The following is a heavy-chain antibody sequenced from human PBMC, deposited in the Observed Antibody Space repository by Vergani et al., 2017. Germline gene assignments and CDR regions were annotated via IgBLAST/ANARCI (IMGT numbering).Heavy chain of an antibody. J-gene: IGHJ4*02. V-gene: IGHV3-30*03. CDR1: GFTFSSYG. CDR3: ARDIPPGY. D-gene: IGHD2-2*02. Sequence: VQLVESGGGLVQPGGSLRLSCAASGFTFSSYGMHWVRQAPGKGLEWVAVISYDGSNKYYADSVKGRFTISRDNSKNTLYLQMNSLRAEDTAVYYCARDIPPGYWGQGTLVTVSS. CDR2: ISYDGSNK.